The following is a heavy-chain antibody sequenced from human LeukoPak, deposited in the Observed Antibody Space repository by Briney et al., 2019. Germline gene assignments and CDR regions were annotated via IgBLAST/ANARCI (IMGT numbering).Heavy chain of an antibody. V-gene: IGHV1-46*01. CDR3: AREIVVVPSAMGFDP. CDR1: GYSFTTYY. J-gene: IGHJ5*02. D-gene: IGHD2-2*01. CDR2: INPSGGST. Sequence: ASVKVSCKASGYSFTTYYIHWVRQAPGQGLEWMGVINPSGGSTSFAQKFQARLTMTRDTSTSAVYMELSGLSSEDTAVYYCAREIVVVPSAMGFDPWGQGTLVTVSS.